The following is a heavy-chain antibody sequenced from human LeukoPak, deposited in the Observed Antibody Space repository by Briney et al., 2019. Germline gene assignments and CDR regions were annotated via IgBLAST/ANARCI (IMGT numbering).Heavy chain of an antibody. CDR1: GFTFSTYG. V-gene: IGHV3-33*01. CDR2: IWFDGNNK. J-gene: IGHJ4*02. Sequence: GRSLSLSCAASGFTFSTYGMHWVRQAPGKGLEWVAAIWFDGNNKDYVDHVKRRFTISRDNSKNTQYLQMTSLRAEDTAVYYCARDHSGCGDYWGQGTLVTVSS. D-gene: IGHD6-19*01. CDR3: ARDHSGCGDY.